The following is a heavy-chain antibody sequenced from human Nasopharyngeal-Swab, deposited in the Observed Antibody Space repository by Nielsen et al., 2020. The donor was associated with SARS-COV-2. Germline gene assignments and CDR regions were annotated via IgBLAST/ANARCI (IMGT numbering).Heavy chain of an antibody. Sequence: WARHAPGQGFGWLGGIIPIFGTANYAQKFQGRVTITADESTSTAYMELSSLRSEDTAVYYCARGGRTRIQLWQGPPYGMDVWGQGTTVTVSS. J-gene: IGHJ6*02. D-gene: IGHD5-18*01. CDR3: ARGGRTRIQLWQGPPYGMDV. CDR2: IIPIFGTA. V-gene: IGHV1-69*01.